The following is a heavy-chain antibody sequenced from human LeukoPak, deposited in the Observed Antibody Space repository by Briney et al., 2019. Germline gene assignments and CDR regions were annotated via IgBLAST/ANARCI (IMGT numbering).Heavy chain of an antibody. V-gene: IGHV1-46*01. D-gene: IGHD5-24*01. CDR3: ARVRDGYNDAYDI. Sequence: ASVKVSCKASGYTFTNYYIHWVRQAPGQGLEWMGIINPSGGSTNYAQNFQARVTMTRDTSTSTVYMELSSLRSEDTAVYYCARVRDGYNDAYDIWGQGTMVTVSS. CDR2: INPSGGST. J-gene: IGHJ3*02. CDR1: GYTFTNYY.